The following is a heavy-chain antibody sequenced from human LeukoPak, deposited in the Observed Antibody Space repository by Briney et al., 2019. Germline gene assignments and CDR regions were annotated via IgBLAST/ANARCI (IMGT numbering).Heavy chain of an antibody. CDR2: IYYSGST. V-gene: IGHV4-39*07. CDR3: AAHSSAWWLFDY. Sequence: SETLSLTCTVSGASITSSTYYWAWIRQPPGKGLEWIGNIYYSGSTYYNPSLKSRITMSVDTSKNQFSLTLTPVTAADTAVYYCAAHSSAWWLFDYWGQGTLITVSS. CDR1: GASITSSTYY. D-gene: IGHD6-19*01. J-gene: IGHJ4*02.